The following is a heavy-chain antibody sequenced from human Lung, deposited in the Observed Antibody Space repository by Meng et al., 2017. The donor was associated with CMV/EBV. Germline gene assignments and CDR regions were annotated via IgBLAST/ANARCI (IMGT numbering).Heavy chain of an antibody. V-gene: IGHV1-69*04. CDR2: IIPLLDIT. D-gene: IGHD3-22*01. CDR1: GGIFSSSA. Sequence: SVKVSCKASGGIFSSSAISWVRQAPGQGLEWMGRIIPLLDITNYAPNFQGRVTITADNSTSTAYMEMSSLRYDDTAFYYCARSTSKYDISSGYPPFLDPWGQGTQVTVSS. J-gene: IGHJ5*02. CDR3: ARSTSKYDISSGYPPFLDP.